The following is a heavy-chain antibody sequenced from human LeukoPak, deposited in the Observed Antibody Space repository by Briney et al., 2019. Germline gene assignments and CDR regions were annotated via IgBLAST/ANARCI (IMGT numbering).Heavy chain of an antibody. J-gene: IGHJ6*03. CDR2: ISSSGSTI. CDR1: GFTFSDYY. CDR3: ARDISYYDFFYYCYYMDV. V-gene: IGHV3-11*04. Sequence: GGSLRLSCAASGFTFSDYYMSWIRQAPGKGLEWVSYISSSGSTIYYADSVKGRFTISRDNAKNSLYLQMNSLRAEDTAVYYCARDISYYDFFYYCYYMDVWGKGTTVTVSS. D-gene: IGHD3-3*01.